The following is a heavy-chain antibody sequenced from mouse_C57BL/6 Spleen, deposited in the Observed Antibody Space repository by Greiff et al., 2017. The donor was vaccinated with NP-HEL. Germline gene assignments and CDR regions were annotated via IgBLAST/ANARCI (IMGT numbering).Heavy chain of an antibody. V-gene: IGHV5-15*01. CDR3: ARPRIYYYGSSYENWYFDV. Sequence: EVQLVESGGGLVQPGGSLKLSCAASGFTFSDYGMAWVRQAPRKGPEWVAFISNLAYSIYYADTVTGRFTISRENAKNTLYLEMSSLRSEDTAMYYCARPRIYYYGSSYENWYFDVWGTGTTVTVSS. D-gene: IGHD1-1*01. CDR1: GFTFSDYG. CDR2: ISNLAYSI. J-gene: IGHJ1*03.